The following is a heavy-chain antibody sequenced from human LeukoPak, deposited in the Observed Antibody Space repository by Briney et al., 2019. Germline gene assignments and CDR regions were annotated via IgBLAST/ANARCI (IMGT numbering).Heavy chain of an antibody. CDR3: VRRFRGFNYGRGGKNWFDS. J-gene: IGHJ5*01. V-gene: IGHV4-34*01. CDR2: INHSGGT. CDR1: GGSFSGYY. D-gene: IGHD5-18*01. Sequence: SETLSLTCAVYGGSFSGYYWTWIRQSPGVGLEWLGEINHSGGTYYNPSLQSRITISVDTSKNQFSLRMTSVTAADTAVYYCVRRFRGFNYGRGGKNWFDSWGQGTLVTVSS.